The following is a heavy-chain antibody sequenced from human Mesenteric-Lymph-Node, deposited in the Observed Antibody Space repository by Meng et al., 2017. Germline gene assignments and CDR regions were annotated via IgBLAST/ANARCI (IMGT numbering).Heavy chain of an antibody. D-gene: IGHD2-15*01. CDR1: GFTFDDYA. CDR3: ARGELDGYCSGGSCYSYYYYYGMDV. J-gene: IGHJ6*02. Sequence: SLKISCAASGFTFDDYAMHWVRQAPGKGLEWVSGISWNSGSIGYADSVKGRFTISRDNAKNSLYLQMNSLRAEDTAVYYCARGELDGYCSGGSCYSYYYYYGMDVWGQGTTVTVSS. V-gene: IGHV3-9*01. CDR2: ISWNSGSI.